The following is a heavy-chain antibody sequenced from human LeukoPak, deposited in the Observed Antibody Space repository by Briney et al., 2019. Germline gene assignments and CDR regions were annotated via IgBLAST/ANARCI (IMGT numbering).Heavy chain of an antibody. D-gene: IGHD2-8*01. CDR1: GYTFTGYY. Sequence: ASVKVSCKASGYTFTGYYMQWVRQAPGQGLEWMGWINPNRGGTNYAQKFQGRVTMTRDTSISTAYMELSRLRSDDTGVYYCARGVSGSNWFDPWGQGTQVTVSS. CDR2: INPNRGGT. V-gene: IGHV1-2*02. CDR3: ARGVSGSNWFDP. J-gene: IGHJ5*02.